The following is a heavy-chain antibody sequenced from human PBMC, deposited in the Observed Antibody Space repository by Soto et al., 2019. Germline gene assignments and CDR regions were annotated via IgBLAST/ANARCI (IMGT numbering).Heavy chain of an antibody. D-gene: IGHD6-6*01. CDR1: GGSISSGDYY. Sequence: PSETLSLTCTVSGGSISSGDYYWSWIRQPPGKGLEWIGYIYSSGSTYYNPSLKSRVTISVDTSKNQFSLKLSSVTAADTAVYYCARARSIAARPLDYWGQGTTVTVSS. CDR2: IYSSGST. CDR3: ARARSIAARPLDY. V-gene: IGHV4-30-4*01. J-gene: IGHJ4*03.